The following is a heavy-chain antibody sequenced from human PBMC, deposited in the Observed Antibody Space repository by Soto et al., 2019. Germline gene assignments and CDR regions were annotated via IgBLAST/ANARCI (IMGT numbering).Heavy chain of an antibody. CDR3: AKDLEQWLVLGYFDY. Sequence: GGSLRLSRAASGFTFSSYAMSWVRQAPGKGLEWVSAISGSGGSTYYADSVKGRFTISRDNSKNTLYLQMNSLRAEDTAVYYCAKDLEQWLVLGYFDYWGQGTLVTVSS. CDR2: ISGSGGST. J-gene: IGHJ4*02. D-gene: IGHD6-19*01. CDR1: GFTFSSYA. V-gene: IGHV3-23*01.